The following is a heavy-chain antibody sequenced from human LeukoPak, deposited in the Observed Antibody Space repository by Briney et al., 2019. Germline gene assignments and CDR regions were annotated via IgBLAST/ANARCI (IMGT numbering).Heavy chain of an antibody. J-gene: IGHJ3*02. CDR1: GFTFSSYA. D-gene: IGHD2-15*01. CDR2: ISSNGGST. V-gene: IGHV3-64D*09. Sequence: GGSLRLSCSASGFTFSSYAMHWVRQAPGKGLEYVSAISSNGGSTYYADSVKGRFTISRDNSKNTLYLQMSSLRAEDTAVYYCVKDLIWGGGNPTEEAFDIWGQGTMVTVSS. CDR3: VKDLIWGGGNPTEEAFDI.